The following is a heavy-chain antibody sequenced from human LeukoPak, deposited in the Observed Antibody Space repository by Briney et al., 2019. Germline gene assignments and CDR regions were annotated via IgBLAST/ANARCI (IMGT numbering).Heavy chain of an antibody. CDR1: GFTFSNYW. J-gene: IGHJ6*03. Sequence: GGSLRLSCAASGFTFSNYWMSWVRQAPGKGLEWVANIKQDGSEKYYVDSVKGRFTISRDNAKNSLYLQMNSLRAEDTAVYYCARVSFQGITIFGVVPYYYYYRDVWGKGTTVTVSS. D-gene: IGHD3-3*01. CDR3: ARVSFQGITIFGVVPYYYYYRDV. V-gene: IGHV3-7*01. CDR2: IKQDGSEK.